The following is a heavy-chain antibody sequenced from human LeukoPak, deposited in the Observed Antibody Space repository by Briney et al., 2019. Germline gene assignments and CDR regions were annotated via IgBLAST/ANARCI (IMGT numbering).Heavy chain of an antibody. Sequence: ASVTVSCKASGYTFTGYYMHWVRQAPGQGLEWMGWINPNSGGTNYAQKFQGRVTMTRDTSISTAYMELSRLRSDDTAVYYCARVRKVHRICDYWGQGTLVTVSS. CDR3: ARVRKVHRICDY. V-gene: IGHV1-2*02. CDR1: GYTFTGYY. D-gene: IGHD2-15*01. CDR2: INPNSGGT. J-gene: IGHJ4*02.